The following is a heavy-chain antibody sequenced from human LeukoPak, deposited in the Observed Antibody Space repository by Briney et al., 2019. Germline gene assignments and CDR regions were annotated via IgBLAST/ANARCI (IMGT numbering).Heavy chain of an antibody. V-gene: IGHV4-38-2*02. Sequence: SETLSLTCTVSGYSISSGYYWGWIRQPPGKGLEWIGSIYHSGSTYYNPSLKSRVTISVDTSKNQFSLKLSSVTAADTAVHYCARVMSDGYNFGFDYWGQGTLVTVSS. D-gene: IGHD5-24*01. CDR3: ARVMSDGYNFGFDY. J-gene: IGHJ4*02. CDR2: IYHSGST. CDR1: GYSISSGYY.